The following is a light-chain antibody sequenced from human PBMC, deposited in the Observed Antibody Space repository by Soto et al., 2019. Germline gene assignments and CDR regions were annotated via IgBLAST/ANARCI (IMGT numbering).Light chain of an antibody. CDR1: QSVSSY. V-gene: IGKV3-11*01. J-gene: IGKJ5*01. CDR2: DAS. Sequence: ERVLTQSPATLSLSPGERATLSCRASQSVSSYLAWYQQKPGQAPRLLIYDASTRATGIPDRFRGSGSGTDFTLTIVSLESEDFAVYYCQQYDSWPIAFGGGTRLEIK. CDR3: QQYDSWPIA.